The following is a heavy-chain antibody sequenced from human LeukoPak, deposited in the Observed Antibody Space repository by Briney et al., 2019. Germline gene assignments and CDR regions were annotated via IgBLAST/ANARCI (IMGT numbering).Heavy chain of an antibody. D-gene: IGHD3-22*01. V-gene: IGHV1-69*04. CDR3: ARQFYYDSRGFVLDS. Sequence: GASVKVSCKASGGTFSNYAISWVRQAPGQGLEWMGGIIPILGIPNYAQQFQGRVTVTADKSTTTAYMELSSLSSQDTAVYYCARQFYYDSRGFVLDSWGQGTLVTVSS. CDR2: IIPILGIP. J-gene: IGHJ4*02. CDR1: GGTFSNYA.